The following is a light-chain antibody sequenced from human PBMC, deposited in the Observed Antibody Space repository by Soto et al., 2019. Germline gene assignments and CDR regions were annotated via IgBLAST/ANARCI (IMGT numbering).Light chain of an antibody. CDR3: QQYYTSPWT. CDR2: WAT. J-gene: IGKJ1*01. V-gene: IGKV4-1*01. CDR1: QSVLYSSKDKNY. Sequence: DIVMTQSPDSLTVSLGERATVNCKSSQSVLYSSKDKNYLAWYQQKPGQPPRLLIYWATSRDSGVPDRFSGSGSGTDFTLTISSLQADDVAVYYCQQYYTSPWTFGQGTKVEIK.